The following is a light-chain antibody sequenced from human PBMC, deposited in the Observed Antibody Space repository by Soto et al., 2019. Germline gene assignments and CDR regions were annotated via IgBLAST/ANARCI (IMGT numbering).Light chain of an antibody. Sequence: EIVLTQSPGTLSLSQGESATLSCRARQSVSSTYLAWYQQKPGQAPRLLISDASTSATGIPDRFSGSGSGTDFTLTITRLEPEDSAVYYCQQYASSLLTFGGGTKVDIK. CDR2: DAS. CDR3: QQYASSLLT. J-gene: IGKJ4*01. V-gene: IGKV3-20*01. CDR1: QSVSSTY.